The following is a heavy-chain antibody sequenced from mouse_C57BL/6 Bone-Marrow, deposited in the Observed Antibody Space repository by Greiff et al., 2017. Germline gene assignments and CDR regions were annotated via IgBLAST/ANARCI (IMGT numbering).Heavy chain of an antibody. CDR2: INSDGGST. V-gene: IGHV5-2*01. CDR3: ARGGVKDAMDY. J-gene: IGHJ4*01. CDR1: EYAFPSHD. D-gene: IGHD1-3*01. Sequence: EVQGVESGGGLVQPGESLKLSCESNEYAFPSHDMSWVRKTPGKRLELVAAINSDGGSTYYPDTMERRFIISRDNTKKTLYLQMSSLRSEDTALYYCARGGVKDAMDYWGQGTSVTVSS.